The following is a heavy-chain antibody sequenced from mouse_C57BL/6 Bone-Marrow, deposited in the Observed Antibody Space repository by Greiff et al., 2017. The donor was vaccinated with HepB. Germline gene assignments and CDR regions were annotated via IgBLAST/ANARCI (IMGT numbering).Heavy chain of an antibody. J-gene: IGHJ4*01. Sequence: EVQLVESGGDLVKPGGSLKLSCAASGFTFSSYGMSWVRQTPDKRLEWVATISSGGSYTYYPDSVKGRFTISRDNAKNTLYLQMSSLKSEDTAMYYCARSSMDYWGHGTSVTVSS. CDR2: ISSGGSYT. V-gene: IGHV5-6*01. CDR1: GFTFSSYG. CDR3: ARSSMDY.